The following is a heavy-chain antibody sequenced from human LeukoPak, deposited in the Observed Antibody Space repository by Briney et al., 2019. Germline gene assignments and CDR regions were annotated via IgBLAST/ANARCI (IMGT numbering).Heavy chain of an antibody. Sequence: ASVKVSCKASGYSFTSYYMHWVRQAPGQGLEWMGIINPSGGSTTYAQNFQGRVTMTRDTSTSTVYMELSSLRSEDTAVYYCARDLSYGTYEDWGQGTLVTVSS. J-gene: IGHJ4*02. CDR1: GYSFTSYY. D-gene: IGHD5-12*01. CDR3: ARDLSYGTYED. CDR2: INPSGGST. V-gene: IGHV1-46*01.